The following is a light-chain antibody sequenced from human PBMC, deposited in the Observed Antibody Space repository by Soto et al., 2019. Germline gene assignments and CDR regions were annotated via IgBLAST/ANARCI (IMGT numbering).Light chain of an antibody. CDR3: QQYYSTRT. V-gene: IGKV4-1*01. Sequence: DIVLTQSPDSLAVSLGERATINCKCSQSVLYSSNNKNYLAWYQQKPGQPPKLLIYWASTRESVVTDRFSASGSGTDFTLTIRSLQAEDVAVYYCQQYYSTRTFGQGTKVEIK. CDR2: WAS. J-gene: IGKJ1*01. CDR1: QSVLYSSNNKNY.